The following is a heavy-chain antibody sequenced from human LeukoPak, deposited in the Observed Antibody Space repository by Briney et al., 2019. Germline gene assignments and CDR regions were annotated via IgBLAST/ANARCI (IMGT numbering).Heavy chain of an antibody. CDR3: ARERGEG. CDR2: ISSTGTYI. Sequence: GGSLRLSCAASGFTFSSYSMNWVRQAPGKGLEWVSSISSTGTYIYYADSVNGRFTISRDNAKNSLYLQMNSLRAEDTAVYYCARERGEGWGQGTLVTVSS. J-gene: IGHJ4*02. D-gene: IGHD7-27*01. V-gene: IGHV3-21*01. CDR1: GFTFSSYS.